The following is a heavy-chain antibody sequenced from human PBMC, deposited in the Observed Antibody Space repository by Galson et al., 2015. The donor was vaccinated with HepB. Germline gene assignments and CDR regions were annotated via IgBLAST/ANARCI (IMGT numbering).Heavy chain of an antibody. Sequence: SLRLSCAASGFTFSSYSMNWVRQAPGKGLEWVSYISSSSSTIYYADSVKGRFTISRDNAKNSLYLQMNSLRDEDTAVYYCASESCSGGSCYPLSDGMDVWGQGTTVTVSS. D-gene: IGHD2-15*01. V-gene: IGHV3-48*02. CDR2: ISSSSSTI. J-gene: IGHJ6*02. CDR1: GFTFSSYS. CDR3: ASESCSGGSCYPLSDGMDV.